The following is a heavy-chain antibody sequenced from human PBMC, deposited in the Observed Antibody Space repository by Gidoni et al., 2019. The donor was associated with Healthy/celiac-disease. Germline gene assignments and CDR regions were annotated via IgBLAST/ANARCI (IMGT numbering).Heavy chain of an antibody. V-gene: IGHV4-59*01. J-gene: IGHJ4*02. CDR3: ARSDSSPYDFDY. CDR1: GGSISSYY. Sequence: QVQLQESGPGLVKPSATLSLTCTVSGGSISSYYWSWIRQPPGKGLEWIGYIYYSESTNYNPSLKSRVTISVDTSKNQFSLKLSSVTAADTAVYYCARSDSSPYDFDYWGQGTLVTVSS. CDR2: IYYSEST. D-gene: IGHD6-13*01.